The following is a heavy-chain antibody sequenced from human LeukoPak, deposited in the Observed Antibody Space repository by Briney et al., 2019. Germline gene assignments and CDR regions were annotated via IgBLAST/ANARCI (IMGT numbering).Heavy chain of an antibody. CDR1: GYTFTSYY. Sequence: GASVKVSCKASGYTFTSYYMHWVRQAPGQGLEWMGIINPSGGSTSYAQKFQGRVTMTRDTSTSTAYMELRSLTSDDTAVYYCARGNDHGDCWIDYWGQGTLVTVSS. D-gene: IGHD4-17*01. CDR3: ARGNDHGDCWIDY. J-gene: IGHJ4*02. V-gene: IGHV1-46*01. CDR2: INPSGGST.